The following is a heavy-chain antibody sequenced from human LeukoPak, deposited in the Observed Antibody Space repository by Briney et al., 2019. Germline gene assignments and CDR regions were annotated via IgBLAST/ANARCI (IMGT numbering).Heavy chain of an antibody. CDR3: ARSMTTVTTGDY. V-gene: IGHV3-30*02. D-gene: IGHD4-17*01. Sequence: PGGSLRLSCAASGFTFSSYGMHWVRQAPGKGLEWVAFIRYDGSNKYYADSVKGRFTISRDNSKNTLYLQMNSLRSDDTAVYYCARSMTTVTTGDYWGQGTLVTVSS. CDR2: IRYDGSNK. CDR1: GFTFSSYG. J-gene: IGHJ4*02.